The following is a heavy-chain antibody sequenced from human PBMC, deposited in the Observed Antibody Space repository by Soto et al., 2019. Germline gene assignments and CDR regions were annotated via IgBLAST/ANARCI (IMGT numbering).Heavy chain of an antibody. J-gene: IGHJ6*02. CDR1: GFTFDDYA. Sequence: EVQLVETGGGLVQPGRSLRLSCAASGFTFDDYAMHWVRQVPGKGLDWVSGISWNSGSMGYADSVKGRFTISRDNAKNSLYLQMNSLRAEDTALYYCAKGAAARPIGGLDVWGQGTTVTLSS. D-gene: IGHD6-25*01. CDR3: AKGAAARPIGGLDV. CDR2: ISWNSGSM. V-gene: IGHV3-9*01.